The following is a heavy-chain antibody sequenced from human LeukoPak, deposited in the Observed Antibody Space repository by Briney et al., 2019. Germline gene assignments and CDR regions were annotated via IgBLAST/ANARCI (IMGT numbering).Heavy chain of an antibody. CDR2: IYHSGST. Sequence: ASGTLSLTCAVSGGSISSSNWWSWVRQPPGKGLEWIGEIYHSGSTNYNPSLKSRVTISVDKSKNQFSLKLSSVTAADTAVYYCARSNWSYDGHFDSWGQGTLVTVSS. CDR3: ARSNWSYDGHFDS. J-gene: IGHJ5*01. D-gene: IGHD1-7*01. V-gene: IGHV4-4*02. CDR1: GGSISSSNW.